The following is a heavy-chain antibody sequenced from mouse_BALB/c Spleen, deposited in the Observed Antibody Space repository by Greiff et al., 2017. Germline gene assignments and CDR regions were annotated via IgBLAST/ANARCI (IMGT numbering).Heavy chain of an antibody. CDR2: ISDGGSYT. CDR1: GFTFSDYY. D-gene: IGHD1-1*01. J-gene: IGHJ2*01. Sequence: EVQRVESGGGLVKPGGSLKLSCAASGFTFSDYYMYWVRQTPEKRLEWVATISDGGSYTYYPDSVKGRFTISRDNAKNNLYLQMSSLKSEDTAMYYCARANYGSSHYFDYWGQGTTLTVSS. V-gene: IGHV5-4*02. CDR3: ARANYGSSHYFDY.